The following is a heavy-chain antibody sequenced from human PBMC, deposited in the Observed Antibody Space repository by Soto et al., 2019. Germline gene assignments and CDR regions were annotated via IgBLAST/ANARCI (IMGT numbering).Heavy chain of an antibody. CDR2: IWYDGSNK. V-gene: IGHV3-33*01. D-gene: IGHD2-2*01. CDR1: GFTFSSYG. J-gene: IGHJ4*02. Sequence: GGSLRLSCAASGFTFSSYGMHWVRQAPGKGLEWVAVIWYDGSNKYYADSVKGRFTISRDNSKNTLYLQMNSLRAEDTAVYYCARDLNKVIVVVPAAMSDWGQGTLVTVSS. CDR3: ARDLNKVIVVVPAAMSD.